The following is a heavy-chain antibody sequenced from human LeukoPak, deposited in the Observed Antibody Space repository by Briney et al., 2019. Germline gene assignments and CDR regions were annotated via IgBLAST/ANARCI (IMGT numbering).Heavy chain of an antibody. CDR1: GGSFSGYY. D-gene: IGHD3-22*01. CDR2: INHSGST. Sequence: ASETLSLTCAVYGGSFSGYYWSWIRQPPGKGLEWIGEINHSGSTNYNPSLKSRVTIPVDTSKNQFSLKLSPVTAADTAVYYCAIWSYYDPVNLWGQGTLVTVSS. V-gene: IGHV4-34*01. CDR3: AIWSYYDPVNL. J-gene: IGHJ5*02.